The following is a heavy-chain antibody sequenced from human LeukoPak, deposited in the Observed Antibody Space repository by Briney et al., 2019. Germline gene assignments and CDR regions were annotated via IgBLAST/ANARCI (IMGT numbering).Heavy chain of an antibody. D-gene: IGHD1-26*01. CDR3: ARVIVTATHVPDAFDL. Sequence: SETLSLTCVISGYSISAVYFWGWIRQSPVKGLEWIGSVHHTGSDYYNPSLKSRVTISIDTSKNHFSLNLTSVTAADTAVFFCARVIVTATHVPDAFDLWGQGILVTVSS. CDR2: VHHTGSD. J-gene: IGHJ3*01. CDR1: GYSISAVYF. V-gene: IGHV4-38-2*01.